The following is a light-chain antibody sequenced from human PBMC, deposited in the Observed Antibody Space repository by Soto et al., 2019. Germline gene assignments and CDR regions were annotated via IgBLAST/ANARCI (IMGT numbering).Light chain of an antibody. V-gene: IGKV3-15*01. CDR2: GAS. Sequence: EILLTQSPGTLSLSPGERATLSCRASQSVSSKLAWYQQKPGQAPRLLIYGASTRATGIPARFSGSGSGTEFTLTISSLQSADFAVYYCQQYNNWHTWTFGHGTKVDIK. J-gene: IGKJ1*01. CDR3: QQYNNWHTWT. CDR1: QSVSSK.